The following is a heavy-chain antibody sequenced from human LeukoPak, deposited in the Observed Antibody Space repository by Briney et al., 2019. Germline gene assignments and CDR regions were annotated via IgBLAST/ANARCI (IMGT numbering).Heavy chain of an antibody. CDR1: GFTVSSNY. J-gene: IGHJ4*02. V-gene: IGHV3-53*05. D-gene: IGHD5-18*01. CDR3: ARAPAFGNTAMVTY. Sequence: GGSLRLSCAASGFTVSSNYMSWVRQAPGKGLEWVSVIYSGGSTYYADSVKGRFTISRDNSKNTLYLQMNSLRSEDTAVYYCARAPAFGNTAMVTYWGQGTLVTVSS. CDR2: IYSGGST.